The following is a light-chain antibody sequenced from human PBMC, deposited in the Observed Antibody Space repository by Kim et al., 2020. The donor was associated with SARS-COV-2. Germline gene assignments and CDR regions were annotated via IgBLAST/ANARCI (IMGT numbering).Light chain of an antibody. J-gene: IGLJ3*02. V-gene: IGLV3-19*01. Sequence: SSELTQDPAVSVALGQTVRITCQGDSLRTYYASWYQQKPGQAPLLVIYGKNNRPSGIPDRFSGSNSGNTASLTITGAQAEDEADYYCNSRDSRGNHPVFG. CDR2: GKN. CDR1: SLRTYY. CDR3: NSRDSRGNHPV.